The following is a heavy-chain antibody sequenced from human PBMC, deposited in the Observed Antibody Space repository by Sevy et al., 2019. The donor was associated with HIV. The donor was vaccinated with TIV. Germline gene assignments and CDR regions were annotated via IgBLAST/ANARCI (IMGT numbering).Heavy chain of an antibody. CDR3: ASLPNNYYDSGGYSGNDAFDI. Sequence: GGSLRLSCAASGFTFSSYGMHWVRQAPGKGLEWVAVIWNDRRNKEYADSVKGRFTISRDNSRNKLYLLMNSLRAEDTAVYYCASLPNNYYDSGGYSGNDAFDIWGQGTMVTVSS. J-gene: IGHJ3*02. CDR1: GFTFSSYG. CDR2: IWNDRRNK. V-gene: IGHV3-33*01. D-gene: IGHD3-22*01.